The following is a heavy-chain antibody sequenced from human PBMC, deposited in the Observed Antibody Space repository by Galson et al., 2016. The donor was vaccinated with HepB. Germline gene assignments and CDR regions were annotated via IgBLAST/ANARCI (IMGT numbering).Heavy chain of an antibody. D-gene: IGHD3-16*01. J-gene: IGHJ4*02. CDR1: GXSVXSXAYX. Sequence: ETLSXTCSVSGXSVXSXAYXXSWXXXPPGXGLEWLGHFYNTWRISDKLRGRVSMSIDTAKNQFSLSLTSVTAADTAVYYCTTYLVGHGGTGYWGQGILVTVAS. V-gene: IGHV4-61*08. CDR3: TTYLVGHGGTGY. CDR2: FYNTWRI.